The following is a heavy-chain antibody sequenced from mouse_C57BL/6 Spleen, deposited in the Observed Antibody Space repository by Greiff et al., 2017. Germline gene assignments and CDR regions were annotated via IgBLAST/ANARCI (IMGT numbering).Heavy chain of an antibody. V-gene: IGHV5-17*01. Sequence: EVKLMESGGGLVKPGGSLKLSCAASGFTFSDYGMHWVRQAPEKGLEWVAYISSGSSTIYYADTVKGRFTISRDNAKNTLFLQMTSLRSEDTAMYYCARRDSSGPFGYWGQGTLVTVSA. CDR3: ARRDSSGPFGY. D-gene: IGHD3-2*02. CDR1: GFTFSDYG. CDR2: ISSGSSTI. J-gene: IGHJ3*01.